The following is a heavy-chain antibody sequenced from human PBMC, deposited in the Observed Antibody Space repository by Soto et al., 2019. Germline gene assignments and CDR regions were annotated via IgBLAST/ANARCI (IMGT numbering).Heavy chain of an antibody. Sequence: SETLSLTCTVSGGSISTGVYYWNWIRQHPGKGLEWIGFIHYSGSTNYNPSLKGRVTMSVDTSKNQFSLKLTSVNTADTAIYYCTRGGDPYKTGHWGQGTLVTVSS. V-gene: IGHV4-61*08. CDR2: IHYSGST. CDR1: GGSISTGVYY. J-gene: IGHJ4*02. CDR3: TRGGDPYKTGH. D-gene: IGHD2-21*01.